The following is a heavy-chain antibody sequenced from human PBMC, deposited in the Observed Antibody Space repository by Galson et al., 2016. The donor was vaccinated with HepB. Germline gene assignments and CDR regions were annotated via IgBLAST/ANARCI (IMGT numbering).Heavy chain of an antibody. J-gene: IGHJ4*01. CDR2: MHEGGTGSI. D-gene: IGHD4-23*01. Sequence: SETLSLTCSVSGASVTGSTWWMWVRQPPGGGLEWVGEMHEGGTGSINHNPSLKSRVTISVDTSKDQFSLKLSAVTAADTAVYYCARQTTVVMEDFDYWGQGTLVTVSS. CDR1: GASVTGSTW. V-gene: IGHV4-4*02. CDR3: ARQTTVVMEDFDY.